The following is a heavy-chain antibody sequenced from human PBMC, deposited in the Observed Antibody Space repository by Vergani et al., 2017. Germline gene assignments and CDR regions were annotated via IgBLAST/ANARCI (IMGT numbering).Heavy chain of an antibody. CDR3: ARGGTGYRYFDY. Sequence: QVQLQESGPGLVKPSETLSLTCTVSGGSISSYYWSWIRQPPGKGLEWIGYIYYSGSTNYNPSLKSRVTISVDTSKNQFSLKLSSVTAADTAVYYCARGGTGYRYFDYWGQGTLVTVSS. CDR2: IYYSGST. D-gene: IGHD3/OR15-3a*01. CDR1: GGSISSYY. J-gene: IGHJ4*02. V-gene: IGHV4-59*08.